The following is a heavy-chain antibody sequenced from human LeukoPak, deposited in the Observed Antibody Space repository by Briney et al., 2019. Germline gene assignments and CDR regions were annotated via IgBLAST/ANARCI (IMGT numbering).Heavy chain of an antibody. Sequence: GASLKVSCTASGYTFTDYYMHWVRQAPGHGLEWMGWIYPDSGGTNYAQKFQGRVTMTRDTSISTAYMGLSRLTSDDTAVYYCARGRSDYYLDSWGQGNPVTVSS. D-gene: IGHD3-10*01. CDR3: ARGRSDYYLDS. CDR1: GYTFTDYY. J-gene: IGHJ4*02. V-gene: IGHV1-2*02. CDR2: IYPDSGGT.